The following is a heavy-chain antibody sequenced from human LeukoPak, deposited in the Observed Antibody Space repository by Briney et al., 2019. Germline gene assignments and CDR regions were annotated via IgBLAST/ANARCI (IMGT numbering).Heavy chain of an antibody. V-gene: IGHV4-39*07. CDR3: ARGHGAFDI. J-gene: IGHJ3*02. Sequence: SETLSLTCAVYIDSFTNYYWNWIRQPPGKGLEWIGSIYYSGSTYYNPSLKSRVTISVDTSKNQFSLKLSSVTAADTAVYYCARGHGAFDIWGQGTMVTVSS. CDR2: IYYSGST. CDR1: IDSFTNYY.